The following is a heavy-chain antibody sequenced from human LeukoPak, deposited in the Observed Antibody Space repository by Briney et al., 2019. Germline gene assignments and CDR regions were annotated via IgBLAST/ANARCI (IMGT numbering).Heavy chain of an antibody. CDR3: LRARSGMDV. CDR1: GYLFIGQF. CDR2: INPNSGDA. J-gene: IGHJ6*02. Sequence: ASVKVSCKASGYLFIGQFLHWVRQAPGQGLEWMGWINPNSGDAKFAHQFQGRVTGSRDTSISTVYMELSSPTSDDTAVYYCLRARSGMDVWGQGTAVTVSS. V-gene: IGHV1-2*02.